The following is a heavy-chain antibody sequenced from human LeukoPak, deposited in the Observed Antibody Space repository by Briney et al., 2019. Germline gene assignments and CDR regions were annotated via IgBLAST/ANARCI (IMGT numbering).Heavy chain of an antibody. CDR1: GGTVSSYA. V-gene: IGHV1-2*06. J-gene: IGHJ4*02. D-gene: IGHD4-17*01. Sequence: ASVKVSCKASGGTVSSYAINWVRQAPGQGLEWMGRINPNSGGTNYAQKFQGRVTMTRDTSISTAYMELSRLRSDDTAVYYCARASKMTTVTTFDYWGQGTLVTVSS. CDR2: INPNSGGT. CDR3: ARASKMTTVTTFDY.